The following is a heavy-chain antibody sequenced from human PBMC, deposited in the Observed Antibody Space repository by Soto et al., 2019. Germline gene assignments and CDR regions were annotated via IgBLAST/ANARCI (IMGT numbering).Heavy chain of an antibody. Sequence: PSETLSLTCNVSGDYIRSGGYYWSWIRQRPGKDLEWIGYIYYTGSTYYNRSLRSRLSMSVDTSENQFSLKLTSVTAADTAIYYCAKHPHLAAAGHYWGQGTLVTSPQ. CDR3: AKHPHLAAAGHY. J-gene: IGHJ4*02. CDR1: GDYIRSGGYY. V-gene: IGHV4-31*03. D-gene: IGHD6-13*01. CDR2: IYYTGST.